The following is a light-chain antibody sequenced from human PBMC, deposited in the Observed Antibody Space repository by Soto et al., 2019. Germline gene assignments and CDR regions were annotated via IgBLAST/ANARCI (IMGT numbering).Light chain of an antibody. V-gene: IGKV1-39*01. CDR1: QTISNY. Sequence: DIQLTQSPSSLSASVGDRVSITCRTSQTISNYLNWYHHRPGQAPKIFIYSTSNLQGGVPSRFSGRGAGTEFTLTISSLQPEDFGSYSCQQTYNLPPTFGGGTRVQIK. CDR2: STS. CDR3: QQTYNLPPT. J-gene: IGKJ4*01.